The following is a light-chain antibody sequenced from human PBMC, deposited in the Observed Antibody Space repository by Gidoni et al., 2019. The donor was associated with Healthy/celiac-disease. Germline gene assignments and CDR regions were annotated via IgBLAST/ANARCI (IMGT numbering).Light chain of an antibody. V-gene: IGKV1-5*01. J-gene: IGKJ1*01. CDR3: QQYNSYSGM. CDR1: QSISSW. CDR2: DAS. Sequence: DIQMTQSPSTLSASVGDRVTITCRASQSISSWLAWYQQKPGKAPKLLIYDASSLESGVPSRFSGSGSGTEFTLTISSLQPDDFATYYCQQYNSYSGMFGQXTKVEIK.